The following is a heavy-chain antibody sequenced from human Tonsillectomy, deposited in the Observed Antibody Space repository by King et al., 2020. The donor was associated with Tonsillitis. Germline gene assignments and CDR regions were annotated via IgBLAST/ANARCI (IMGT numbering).Heavy chain of an antibody. CDR2: IVPMSGTP. J-gene: IGHJ4*02. CDR3: ATLKYYESSDRSVDY. D-gene: IGHD3-22*01. Sequence: VQLVQSGSQMKKPGSSVKVSCKLSGGALNNHVFTWVRQAPGQGLEWVGGIVPMSGTPRYAQKVQGRVTITADESTSTAYMEVHSLRSEDTAIYYCATLKYYESSDRSVDYWGLGPLVTVSS. CDR1: GGALNNHV. V-gene: IGHV1-69*01.